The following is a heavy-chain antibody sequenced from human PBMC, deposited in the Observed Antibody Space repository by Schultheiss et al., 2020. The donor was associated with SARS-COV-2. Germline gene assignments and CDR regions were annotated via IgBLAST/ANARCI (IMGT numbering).Heavy chain of an antibody. V-gene: IGHV1-18*01. Sequence: ASVKVSCKASGYTFTSYGLTWVRQAPGQGLEWMGWISTYNGGTDYAQKFQGRLIITTDLSTGTAYMDLKNLRLDDTAVYYCARVAHSFYYYMDVWGKGTMVTVSS. D-gene: IGHD2-15*01. CDR1: GYTFTSYG. J-gene: IGHJ6*03. CDR3: ARVAHSFYYYMDV. CDR2: ISTYNGGT.